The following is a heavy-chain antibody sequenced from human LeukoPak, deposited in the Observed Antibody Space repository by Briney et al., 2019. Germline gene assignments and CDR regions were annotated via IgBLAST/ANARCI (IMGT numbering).Heavy chain of an antibody. CDR3: ARTAQWLAEVVHYYGMDV. V-gene: IGHV3-30*02. CDR1: EFTFSSYG. Sequence: PGGSLRLSCVASEFTFSSYGMHWVRQAPGKGLEWVAYIRYDGSDRYYADSVKGRFTISRDNSKNTLYLQMNSLRAEDTAVYYCARTAQWLAEVVHYYGMDVWGQGTTVTVSS. J-gene: IGHJ6*02. D-gene: IGHD6-19*01. CDR2: IRYDGSDR.